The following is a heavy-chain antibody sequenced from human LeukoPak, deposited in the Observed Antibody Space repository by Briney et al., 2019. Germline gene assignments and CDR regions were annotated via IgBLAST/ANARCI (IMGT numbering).Heavy chain of an antibody. J-gene: IGHJ4*02. CDR2: IYYSGST. CDR1: GGSMSSYY. Sequence: SETLSLTCTVSGGSMSSYYWSWIRQPPGKGLEWIGYIYYSGSTNYNPSLKSRVTISGDTSKNQFSLKLSSVTAADTAVYYCARTLRRYYFDYWSQGTLVTVSS. V-gene: IGHV4-59*01. CDR3: ARTLRRYYFDY.